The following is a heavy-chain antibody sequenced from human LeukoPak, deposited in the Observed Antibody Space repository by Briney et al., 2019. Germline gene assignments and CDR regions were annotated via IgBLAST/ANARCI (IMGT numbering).Heavy chain of an antibody. CDR2: IYTSGST. D-gene: IGHD6-13*01. Sequence: SETLSLTCTVSGGSISSYYWSWIRQPAGKGLEWIGRIYTSGSTNYNPSLKSRVTMSVDTSKNQFSLKLSSVTAADTAVYYCARDEYSSSWYSTGYFDYWGQGTLVTVSS. CDR3: ARDEYSSSWYSTGYFDY. CDR1: GGSISSYY. V-gene: IGHV4-4*07. J-gene: IGHJ4*02.